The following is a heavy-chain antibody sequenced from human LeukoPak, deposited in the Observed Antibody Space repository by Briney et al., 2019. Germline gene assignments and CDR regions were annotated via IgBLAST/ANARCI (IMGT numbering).Heavy chain of an antibody. D-gene: IGHD2-15*01. V-gene: IGHV1-18*01. J-gene: IGHJ4*02. CDR3: ARATGDCSGGSCYLMRY. Sequence: ASVKVSCKASGGTFSSYAISWVRQAPGQGLEWMGWISAYNGNTNYAQKLQGRVTMTTDTSTSTAYMELRSLRSDDTAVYYCARATGDCSGGSCYLMRYWGQGTLVSVSS. CDR2: ISAYNGNT. CDR1: GGTFSSYA.